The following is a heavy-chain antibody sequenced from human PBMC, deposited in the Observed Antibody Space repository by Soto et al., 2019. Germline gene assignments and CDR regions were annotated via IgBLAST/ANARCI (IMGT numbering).Heavy chain of an antibody. CDR2: INTANGNT. Sequence: QVQLVQSGAEVKTPGASVRVSCQASGYSFNTYAIHWVRQAPGQGLEWMGWINTANGNTEYSQKFQGRVTFTRDTSATTAYMDLSSLRSEDTATYYCARRYKSAGWFDPWGQGTLVTVSS. CDR3: ARRYKSAGWFDP. V-gene: IGHV1-3*04. D-gene: IGHD1-1*01. J-gene: IGHJ5*02. CDR1: GYSFNTYA.